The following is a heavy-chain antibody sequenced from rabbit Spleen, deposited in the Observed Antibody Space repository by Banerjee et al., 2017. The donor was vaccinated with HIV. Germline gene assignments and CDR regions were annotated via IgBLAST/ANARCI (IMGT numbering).Heavy chain of an antibody. CDR3: ARSTSAAYDL. J-gene: IGHJ4*01. CDR1: GFSFNSGYD. Sequence: QSLEESGGGLVKPGASLTLTCKASGFSFNSGYDMCWVRQAPGKGLEWIACVYAGSSGSTAYASWAKGRFTISTASATSVTLQMTSLTAADTATYFCARSTSAAYDLWGPGTLVTVS. CDR2: VYAGSSGST. V-gene: IGHV1S40*01. D-gene: IGHD6-1*01.